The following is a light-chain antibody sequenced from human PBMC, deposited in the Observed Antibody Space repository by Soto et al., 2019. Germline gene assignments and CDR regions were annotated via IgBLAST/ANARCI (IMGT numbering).Light chain of an antibody. CDR2: EAS. J-gene: IGKJ3*01. CDR1: ENINNR. V-gene: IGKV1-5*03. Sequence: DIQMTQSPSTLSASVGDRVTITCRASENINNRLAWYQQKPGQAPKLLVYEASSLETGVPSRFSGSGSGTDFTLTIISLQPDDFATYYCQQCNVFPLTFGPGTTVDIK. CDR3: QQCNVFPLT.